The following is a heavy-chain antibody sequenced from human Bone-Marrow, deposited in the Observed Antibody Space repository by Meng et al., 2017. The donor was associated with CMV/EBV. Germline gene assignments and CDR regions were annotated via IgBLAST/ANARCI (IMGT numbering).Heavy chain of an antibody. J-gene: IGHJ4*02. CDR1: GGSFSGYY. V-gene: IGHV4-59*01. Sequence: SEPLSLTCAVYGGSFSGYYWSWIRQPPGKGLEWIGYIYYSGSTNYNPSLKSRVTISVDTSKNQFSLKLSSVTAADTAVYYCARAPDFWSGYYRGKYDYWGQGTLVTVSS. CDR3: ARAPDFWSGYYRGKYDY. D-gene: IGHD3-3*01. CDR2: IYYSGST.